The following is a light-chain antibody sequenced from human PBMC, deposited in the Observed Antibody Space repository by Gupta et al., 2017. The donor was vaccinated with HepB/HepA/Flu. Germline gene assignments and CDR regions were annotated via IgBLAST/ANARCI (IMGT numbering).Light chain of an antibody. CDR1: IIDVGSYNR. J-gene: IGLJ3*02. CDR2: EVT. Sequence: QSALTQPPSVSGSPGQSVTISCTGTIIDVGSYNRVSWYQQPPGTAPKLIIYEVTYRTSGVPDRFSGAKSGNAASLTISGLQAEDEADYYCCSYANNTTWVFGGGTKLTVL. V-gene: IGLV2-18*02. CDR3: CSYANNTTWV.